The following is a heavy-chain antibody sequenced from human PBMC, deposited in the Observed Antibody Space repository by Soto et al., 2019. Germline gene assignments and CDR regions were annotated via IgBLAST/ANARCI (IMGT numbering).Heavy chain of an antibody. D-gene: IGHD2-15*01. CDR2: MNPNSGNT. J-gene: IGHJ3*02. CDR1: GYTFTSYD. CDR3: ARESLPNGYCSGGSCYSAAFDS. Sequence: ASVKVSCKASGYTFTSYDINWVRQATGQGLEWMGWMNPNSGNTGYAQKFQGRVTMTRNTSISTAYMELSSLRSEDTAVYYCARESLPNGYCSGGSCYSAAFDSWGQGTMVTVSS. V-gene: IGHV1-8*01.